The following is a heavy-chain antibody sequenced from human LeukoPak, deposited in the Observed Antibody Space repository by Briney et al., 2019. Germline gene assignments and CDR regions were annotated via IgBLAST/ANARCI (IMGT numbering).Heavy chain of an antibody. J-gene: IGHJ6*03. CDR2: ISSSSSYI. CDR3: ARDVYYYYYMDV. Sequence: GGSLRLSCAASGFTISSYSMNWVRQAPGKGLEWVSSISSSSSYIYYADSVKGRFTISRDNAKNSLYLQMNSLRAEDTAVYYCARDVYYYYYMDVWGKGTTVTVSS. CDR1: GFTISSYS. V-gene: IGHV3-21*01.